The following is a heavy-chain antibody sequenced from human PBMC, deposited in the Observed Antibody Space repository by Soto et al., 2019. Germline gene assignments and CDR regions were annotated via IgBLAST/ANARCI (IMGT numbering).Heavy chain of an antibody. CDR2: IYTSGST. Sequence: XESLSVTSTVSGVSISSYYWSWIRQPAGKGLEWIGRIYTSGSTNYNPSLKSRVTMSVDTSKNQFSLKLSSVNAADPAVYYCARGYCSSTSCSYGHFDYWGQGTLVTVSS. D-gene: IGHD2-2*01. CDR3: ARGYCSSTSCSYGHFDY. V-gene: IGHV4-4*07. CDR1: GVSISSYY. J-gene: IGHJ4*02.